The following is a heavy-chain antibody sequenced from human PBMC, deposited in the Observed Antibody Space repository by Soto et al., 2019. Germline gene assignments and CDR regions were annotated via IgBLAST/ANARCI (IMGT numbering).Heavy chain of an antibody. Sequence: QVQLVESGGGVVQPGRSLRLSCAASGFTFSSYGMHWVRQAPGKGLEWVAVISYDGSNKYYADSVKGRFTISRDKSKNTQYLQMNSLRAEDTALYYRAKERSPTVTHWGYWGQRTLVTVSS. V-gene: IGHV3-30*18. D-gene: IGHD4-17*01. CDR3: AKERSPTVTHWGY. CDR2: ISYDGSNK. CDR1: GFTFSSYG. J-gene: IGHJ4*02.